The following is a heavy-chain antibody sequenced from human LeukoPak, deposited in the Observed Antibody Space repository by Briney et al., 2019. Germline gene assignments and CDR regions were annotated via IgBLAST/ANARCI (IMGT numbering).Heavy chain of an antibody. CDR3: ARAPAAGDY. CDR2: INAGNGNT. CDR1: GYTFTSYG. V-gene: IGHV1-3*01. Sequence: ASVKVSCKASGYTFTSYGISWVRQAPGQGLEWMGWINAGNGNTKYSQKFQGRVTITRDTSASTAYMELSSLRSEDTAVYYCARAPAAGDYWGQGTLVTVSS. J-gene: IGHJ4*02. D-gene: IGHD6-13*01.